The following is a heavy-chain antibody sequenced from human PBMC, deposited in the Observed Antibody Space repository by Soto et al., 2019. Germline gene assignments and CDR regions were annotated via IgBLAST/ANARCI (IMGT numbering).Heavy chain of an antibody. V-gene: IGHV1-69*08. Sequence: QVQLVQSGAEVKKPGSSVKVSCKASGGTFSSYTISWVRQAPGQGLEWMGRIIPILGIANYAQKFQGRVTIIXDKSTSTAYMELSSLRSEDTAVYYCARDGGGSSWPWGQGTLVTVSS. D-gene: IGHD2-15*01. CDR1: GGTFSSYT. J-gene: IGHJ5*02. CDR3: ARDGGGSSWP. CDR2: IIPILGIA.